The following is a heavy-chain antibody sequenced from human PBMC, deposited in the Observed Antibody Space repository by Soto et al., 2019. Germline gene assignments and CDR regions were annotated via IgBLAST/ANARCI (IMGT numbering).Heavy chain of an antibody. CDR3: ASAAVTTDAFDI. V-gene: IGHV5-51*01. Sequence: GEAMKISCTGSGYSFTSSWIGWVRPLPGKGLEWRGIIYPGDSDTRYSPSFQGQVTISADKSISTAYLQWSSLKASDTAMYYCASAAVTTDAFDIWGQGTMVTVSS. CDR2: IYPGDSDT. J-gene: IGHJ3*02. D-gene: IGHD4-17*01. CDR1: GYSFTSSW.